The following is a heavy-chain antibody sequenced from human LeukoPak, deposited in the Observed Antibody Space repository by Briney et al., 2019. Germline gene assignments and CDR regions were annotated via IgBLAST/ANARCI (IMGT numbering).Heavy chain of an antibody. CDR2: MNPNSGNT. CDR1: GYTFTGYY. D-gene: IGHD3-22*01. J-gene: IGHJ4*02. Sequence: ASVKVSCKASGYTFTGYYMHWVRQAPGQGLEWMGWMNPNSGNTGYAQKFQGRVTMTRNTSISTAYMELSSLRSEDTAVYYCARGPGIYYDPIDYWGQGTLVTVSS. V-gene: IGHV1-8*02. CDR3: ARGPGIYYDPIDY.